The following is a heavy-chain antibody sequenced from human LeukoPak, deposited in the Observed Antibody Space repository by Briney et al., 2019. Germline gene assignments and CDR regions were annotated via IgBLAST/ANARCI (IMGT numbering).Heavy chain of an antibody. J-gene: IGHJ4*02. V-gene: IGHV4-4*02. CDR1: GGSISSSNW. CDR2: IYHSGST. CDR3: ARALLRLGELSSHFDY. Sequence: SQTLLLTCGVSGGSISSSNWWSWVRQPPGKGLEWIGEIYHSGSTNYNPSLKSRVTISVDKSKNQFSLKLSSVTAADTAVYYCARALLRLGELSSHFDYWGQGTLVTVSS. D-gene: IGHD3-16*02.